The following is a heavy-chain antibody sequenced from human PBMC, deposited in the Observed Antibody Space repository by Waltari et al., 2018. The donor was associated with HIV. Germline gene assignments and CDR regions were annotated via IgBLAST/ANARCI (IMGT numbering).Heavy chain of an antibody. J-gene: IGHJ4*02. D-gene: IGHD4-17*01. CDR2: INGDGSGT. V-gene: IGHV3-74*01. CDR1: GFTFSHHW. CDR3: TREGVETTAPADY. Sequence: EVQLVESGGGLVQAGGSLRLSCAASGFTFSHHWMHWVRQAPGKGLVWVARINGDGSGTSYADSVRGRFSISRENAENSLHLHMNSVRPEDTGLYYCTREGVETTAPADYWGQGTLVTVSS.